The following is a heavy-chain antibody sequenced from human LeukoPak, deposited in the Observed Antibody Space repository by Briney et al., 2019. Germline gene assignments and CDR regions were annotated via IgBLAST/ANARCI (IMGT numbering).Heavy chain of an antibody. J-gene: IGHJ6*03. CDR3: ARSKPWGYCSGGSCYPTYYYYYYMDV. D-gene: IGHD2-15*01. CDR1: GFTFSSYS. Sequence: GGSLRLSCAASGFTFSSYSMNWVRQAPGRGLEWVSSISSSSNYIYYVDSVKGRFTISRDNAKNSLFLQMNSLRAEDTAAYFCARSKPWGYCSGGSCYPTYYYYYYMDVWGKGTTVTVSS. V-gene: IGHV3-21*01. CDR2: ISSSSNYI.